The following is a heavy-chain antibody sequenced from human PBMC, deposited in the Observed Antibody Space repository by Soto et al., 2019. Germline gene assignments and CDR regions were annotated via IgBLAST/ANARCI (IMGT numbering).Heavy chain of an antibody. D-gene: IGHD3-22*01. V-gene: IGHV3-66*01. CDR1: GFTVSSNY. CDR3: ARNGDSSDYRGWFDP. Sequence: EVQLVESGGGLVQPGGSLRLSCAASGFTVSSNYMSWVRQAPGKGLEWVSVIDSGGTTYYADSVKGRFTISRDNSKSTLYHQMNSLRAEDTAVYSCARNGDSSDYRGWFDPWGQGTLVTVSS. J-gene: IGHJ5*02. CDR2: IDSGGTT.